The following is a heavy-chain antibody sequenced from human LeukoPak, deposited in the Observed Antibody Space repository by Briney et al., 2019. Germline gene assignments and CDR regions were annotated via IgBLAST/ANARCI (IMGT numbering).Heavy chain of an antibody. CDR2: ISRSGSTI. V-gene: IGHV3-11*01. CDR1: GFTLREYY. Sequence: GGSLRLSRAASGFTLREYYMSWMSPAPGRGREWVSYISRSGSTIFYADSVKGRSTTSRDKAKNSLYLQMNSLRAEDTAVYYCARGPTDAFDIWGEGTTVTASS. CDR3: ARGPTDAFDI. J-gene: IGHJ3*02.